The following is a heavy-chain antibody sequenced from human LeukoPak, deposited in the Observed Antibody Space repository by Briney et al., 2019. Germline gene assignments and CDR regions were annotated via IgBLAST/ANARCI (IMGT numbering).Heavy chain of an antibody. CDR2: IYYSGST. Sequence: PSETLSLTCTVSGGSISSSSYYWGWIRQPPGKGLEWIGSIYYSGSTYYNPSLKSRVTISVDTSKNQFSLKLSSVTAADTAVYYCARRDYDFWSGYAFDIWGQGTMATVSS. V-gene: IGHV4-39*01. D-gene: IGHD3-3*01. CDR1: GGSISSSSYY. CDR3: ARRDYDFWSGYAFDI. J-gene: IGHJ3*02.